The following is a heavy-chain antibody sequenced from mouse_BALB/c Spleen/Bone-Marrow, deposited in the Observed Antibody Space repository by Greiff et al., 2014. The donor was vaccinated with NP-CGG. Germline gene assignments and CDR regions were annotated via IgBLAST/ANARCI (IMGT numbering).Heavy chain of an antibody. Sequence: QVQLQQPGPELVKPGASVKISCKASGYAFSGSWMNWVKQRPGQGLEWIGRIYPGDGDTNYNGKFKGKATLTADKSSSTAYMQLSSLTSVDSAVYFCARTGPFDYWGQGTTLTVSS. CDR3: ARTGPFDY. J-gene: IGHJ2*01. CDR1: GYAFSGSW. D-gene: IGHD4-1*01. CDR2: IYPGDGDT. V-gene: IGHV1-82*01.